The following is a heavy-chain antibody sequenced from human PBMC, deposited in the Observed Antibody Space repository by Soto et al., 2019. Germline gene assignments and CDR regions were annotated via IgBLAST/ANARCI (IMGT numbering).Heavy chain of an antibody. Sequence: PSETLSLTCAVYGGSFSGYYWSWIRQPPGKGLEWIGEINHSGSTNYNPSLKSRVTMTIDTSTSTAYMQLSSLRSDDTAVYYCARLDGPRIFDYWGQGTLVTVSS. J-gene: IGHJ4*02. D-gene: IGHD3-9*01. CDR2: INHSGST. CDR3: ARLDGPRIFDY. CDR1: GGSFSGYY. V-gene: IGHV4-34*10.